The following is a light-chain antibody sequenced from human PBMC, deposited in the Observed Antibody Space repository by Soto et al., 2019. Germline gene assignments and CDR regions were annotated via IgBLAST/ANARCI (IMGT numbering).Light chain of an antibody. V-gene: IGKV3-20*01. J-gene: IGKJ4*01. CDR2: GAS. Sequence: EIVLTQSPGTLSLSPGERATLSCRASESVSDNYLAWYQQRSGQAPRLVIYGASSRASAVPDRFSGSGSGADFTLTISRREPEEFAVYYCQQYGSSPLTFGGGTKVEIK. CDR3: QQYGSSPLT. CDR1: ESVSDNY.